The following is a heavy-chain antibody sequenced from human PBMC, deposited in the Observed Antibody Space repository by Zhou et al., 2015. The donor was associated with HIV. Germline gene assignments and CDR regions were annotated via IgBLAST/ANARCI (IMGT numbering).Heavy chain of an antibody. Sequence: QVQLVQSGAEVKKPGSSVKVSCKASGGTFSSYAISWVRQAPGQGLEWMGGIIPIFGTANYAQKFQGRVTITADESTSTAYMELSSLRSEDTAVYYCARGGGDGYNHQNHNYFDYWGQGTLVTVSS. CDR2: IIPIFGTA. V-gene: IGHV1-69*12. J-gene: IGHJ4*02. CDR1: GGTFSSYA. D-gene: IGHD5-24*01. CDR3: ARGGGDGYNHQNHNYFDY.